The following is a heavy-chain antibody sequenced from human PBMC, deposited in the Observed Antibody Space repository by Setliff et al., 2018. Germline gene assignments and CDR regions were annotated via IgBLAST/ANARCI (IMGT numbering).Heavy chain of an antibody. CDR1: DDSFTSSRYY. Sequence: SETLSLTCTVSDDSFTSSRYYWGWIRQAPGSGLEWIGSISYSGTPYYNASVESRVTISIDTSRNQFSLELRSVTVADTATYYCVRPGGTTVVARHFDYWGAGILVTVSS. CDR2: ISYSGTP. D-gene: IGHD2-15*01. CDR3: VRPGGTTVVARHFDY. J-gene: IGHJ4*01. V-gene: IGHV4-39*01.